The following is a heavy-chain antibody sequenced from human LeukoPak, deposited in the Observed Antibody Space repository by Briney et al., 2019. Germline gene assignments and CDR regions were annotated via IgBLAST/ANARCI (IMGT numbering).Heavy chain of an antibody. Sequence: PGGSLRLSCAASGFTLSDYYMTWIRQAPGRGLEWVSYISSRGNTIYYADSVKGRFTMSRDNAENSLYLQMSTLRAEDTAVYYCAKLYLVVSSGTDAFDIWGQGTMVTVSS. CDR3: AKLYLVVSSGTDAFDI. J-gene: IGHJ3*02. V-gene: IGHV3-11*01. CDR2: ISSRGNTI. D-gene: IGHD3-22*01. CDR1: GFTLSDYY.